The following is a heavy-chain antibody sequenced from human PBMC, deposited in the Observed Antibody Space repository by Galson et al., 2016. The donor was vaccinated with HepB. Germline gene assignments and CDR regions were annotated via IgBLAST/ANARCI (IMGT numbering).Heavy chain of an antibody. V-gene: IGHV4-34*01. D-gene: IGHD1-26*01. CDR2: INHSGSM. CDR3: ARGRGRQYGVGWFDP. CDR1: GGSFSDSF. Sequence: SETLSLTCGVSGGSFSDSFWSWIRQTPGKGLEWIGEINHSGSMNHNPSLKNRVILSADTAKNQFSLKMTSMTAADTAVYVCARGRGRQYGVGWFDPWGQGIQVTVTS. J-gene: IGHJ5*02.